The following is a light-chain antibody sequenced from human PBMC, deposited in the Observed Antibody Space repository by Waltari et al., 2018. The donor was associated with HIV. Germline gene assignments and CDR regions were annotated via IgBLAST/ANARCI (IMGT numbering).Light chain of an antibody. CDR1: NSNIGRYA. V-gene: IGLV1-44*01. J-gene: IGLJ2*01. CDR2: SNT. CDR3: AAWDDSLSGSVV. Sequence: QSVLTQPPSASGAPGQRVSISCSGVNSNIGRYAVSWYQQLPGTAPKLLIYSNTQRPSGVPDRFSGSKSGTSASLAIGGLQSEDEADYYCAAWDDSLSGSVVFGGGTKLTVL.